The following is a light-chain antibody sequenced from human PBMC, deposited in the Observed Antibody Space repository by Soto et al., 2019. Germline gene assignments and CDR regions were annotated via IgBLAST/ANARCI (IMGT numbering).Light chain of an antibody. CDR2: TAS. V-gene: IGKV1-5*03. J-gene: IGKJ2*01. CDR1: QSISNC. Sequence: DIQMSQSPSTLSASVGDRVTITCRASQSISNCLAWYQQKPGKAPKLLFYTASTLQSGVPSRFSGSGSGTEFTLTISSLQPDDFATYYCQQYSNYYTFGQGTNLEI. CDR3: QQYSNYYT.